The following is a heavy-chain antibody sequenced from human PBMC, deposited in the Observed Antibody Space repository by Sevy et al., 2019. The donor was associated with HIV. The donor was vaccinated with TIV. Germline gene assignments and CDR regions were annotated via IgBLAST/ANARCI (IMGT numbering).Heavy chain of an antibody. D-gene: IGHD6-19*01. CDR2: IHYSGST. CDR1: GGSISDYY. CDR3: ARATRPVANWFDP. V-gene: IGHV4-59*01. J-gene: IGHJ5*02. Sequence: SETLSLTYTVSGGSISDYYWNWIRQPPGKGLEWIGYIHYSGSTNYNPSLKSRVTISVDTSKDQFSLKLTSVTAADTAVYYCARATRPVANWFDPWGQGTLVTVSS.